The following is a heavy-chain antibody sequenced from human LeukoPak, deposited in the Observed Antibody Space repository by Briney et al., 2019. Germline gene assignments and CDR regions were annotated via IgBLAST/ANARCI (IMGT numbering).Heavy chain of an antibody. V-gene: IGHV4-39*01. Sequence: SETLSLTCSVSSGSISEVSYYWGWIRQPPGKGLEWIGNIYYSGSTYNNPSLESRVVISVDTSRNQFSLKLTSVTATDTAVYYCARQGVVGATGFDFWGQGILVTVSS. J-gene: IGHJ4*02. CDR2: IYYSGST. D-gene: IGHD1-26*01. CDR3: ARQGVVGATGFDF. CDR1: SGSISEVSYY.